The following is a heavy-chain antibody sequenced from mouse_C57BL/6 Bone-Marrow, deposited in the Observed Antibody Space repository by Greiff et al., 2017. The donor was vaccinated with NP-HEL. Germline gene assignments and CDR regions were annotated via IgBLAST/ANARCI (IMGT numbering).Heavy chain of an antibody. CDR3: AREEDGYAMDY. J-gene: IGHJ4*01. CDR2: NYPGSGST. V-gene: IGHV1-55*01. D-gene: IGHD2-3*01. CDR1: GYTFTSYW. Sequence: QVQLQQPGAELVKPGASVKMSCKASGYTFTSYWITWVKQRPGQGLEWIGDNYPGSGSTNYNEKFKSKATLTVDTSSSTAYMQLSSLTSEDSAVYYCAREEDGYAMDYWGQGTSVTVSS.